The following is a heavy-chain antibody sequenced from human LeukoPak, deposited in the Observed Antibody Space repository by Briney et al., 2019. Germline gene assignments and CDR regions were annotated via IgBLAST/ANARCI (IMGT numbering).Heavy chain of an antibody. D-gene: IGHD6-13*01. CDR1: GFSFSIYA. J-gene: IGHJ4*02. CDR3: AGRWSFDY. CDR2: ISYDESTR. V-gene: IGHV3-30*04. Sequence: PGGSLRLSCAASGFSFSIYAMHWVRQAPGKGLEWVALISYDESTRYYADSVKGRFTISRDNSKNTLYLQMNSLRVEDTAVYYCAGRWSFDYWGQGTLVTVSS.